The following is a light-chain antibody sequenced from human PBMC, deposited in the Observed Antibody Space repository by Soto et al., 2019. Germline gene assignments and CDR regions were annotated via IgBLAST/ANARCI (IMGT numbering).Light chain of an antibody. CDR3: HQYDNLPPLT. CDR1: QDSSNY. J-gene: IGKJ4*01. CDR2: DAP. Sequence: DIQMTQSPSSLSASVGDRVTITCQASQDSSNYLNWYQQQPGKAPKLLIYDAPNLETGVTSRFSGSGSGTDFTITISSRLLEDNATYYCHQYDNLPPLTFGEGTQVEIK. V-gene: IGKV1-33*01.